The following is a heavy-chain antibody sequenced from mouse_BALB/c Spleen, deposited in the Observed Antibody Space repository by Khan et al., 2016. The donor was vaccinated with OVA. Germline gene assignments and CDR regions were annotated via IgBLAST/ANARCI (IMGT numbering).Heavy chain of an antibody. Sequence: QVRLQQSGPELVKPGASLKVSCKASGYTFTDYIIGWVKQSTRQGLEWIGDIVPGSDTPYYNEKFKDRATLTADKSANTAYMQLSSLTSDDSAVCFCARGGYSAFAYWGQGTLVTFSA. CDR3: ARGGYSAFAY. V-gene: IGHV1-77*01. CDR1: GYTFTDYI. J-gene: IGHJ3*01. CDR2: IVPGSDTP. D-gene: IGHD2-14*01.